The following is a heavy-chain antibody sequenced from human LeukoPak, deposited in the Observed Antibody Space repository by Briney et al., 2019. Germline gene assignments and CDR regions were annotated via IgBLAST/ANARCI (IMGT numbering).Heavy chain of an antibody. Sequence: GASVKVSCKASGYTFTSYGISWVRQAPGQGLEWMGWISAYNGNTNYAQKLQGRVTMTTDTSTSTAYMELKSLRPDDTAVYYCARVASDDYYYYYYYMDVWGEETTVTVSS. CDR1: GYTFTSYG. V-gene: IGHV1-18*01. CDR2: ISAYNGNT. CDR3: ARVASDDYYYYYYYMDV. J-gene: IGHJ6*03. D-gene: IGHD1-1*01.